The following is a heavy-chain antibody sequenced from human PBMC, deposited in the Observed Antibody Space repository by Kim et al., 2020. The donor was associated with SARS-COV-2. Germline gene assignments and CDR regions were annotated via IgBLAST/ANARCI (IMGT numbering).Heavy chain of an antibody. V-gene: IGHV3-30*01. J-gene: IGHJ5*02. D-gene: IGHD6-19*01. Sequence: DSVKGRFTISRDNSKNTLYLQMNSLRAEDTAVYYCARETSSGWYRRWFDPWGQGTLVTVSS. CDR3: ARETSSGWYRRWFDP.